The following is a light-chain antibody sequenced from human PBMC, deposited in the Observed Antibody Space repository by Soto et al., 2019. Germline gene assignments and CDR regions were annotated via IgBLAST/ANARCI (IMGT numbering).Light chain of an antibody. CDR3: QRTYNAA. V-gene: IGKV1-5*01. CDR2: DAS. Sequence: DIQMTQSPSTLSASVGDRVTITCRASQSISSWLAWYQQKPGKAPKLLIYDASSLESGVPSRFSGSGSGTDFTLTISSLQPEDVATYYGQRTYNAAFGGGTKVDIK. CDR1: QSISSW. J-gene: IGKJ4*01.